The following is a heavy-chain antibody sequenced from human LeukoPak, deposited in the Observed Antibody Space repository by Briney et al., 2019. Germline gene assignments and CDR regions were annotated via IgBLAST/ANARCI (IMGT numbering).Heavy chain of an antibody. CDR1: GFTFSSYA. J-gene: IGHJ6*03. Sequence: PGGSLRLSCAASGFTFSSYAMSWVCQAPGKGLEWVSAISGSGGSTYYADSVKGRFTISRDNSKNTLYLQMNSLRAEDTAVYYCAKGLGYSGYDGYYYYYMDVWGKGTTVTVSS. CDR3: AKGLGYSGYDGYYYYYMDV. V-gene: IGHV3-23*01. CDR2: ISGSGGST. D-gene: IGHD5-12*01.